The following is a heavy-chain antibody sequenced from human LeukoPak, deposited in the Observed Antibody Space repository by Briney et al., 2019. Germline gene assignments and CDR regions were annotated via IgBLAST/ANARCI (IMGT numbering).Heavy chain of an antibody. D-gene: IGHD3-22*01. V-gene: IGHV1-18*01. CDR2: ISAYKGNT. CDR1: GYTFTSYG. CDR3: ARGPGGRSGYYPLEDNYYYYYMDV. Sequence: ASVKVSCKASGYTFTSYGISWVRQAPGQGLEWMGWISAYKGNTDYAQKFQGRVTMTTDTSTSTAYMELRSLRSDDTAVYYCARGPGGRSGYYPLEDNYYYYYMDVWGKGTTVTVSS. J-gene: IGHJ6*03.